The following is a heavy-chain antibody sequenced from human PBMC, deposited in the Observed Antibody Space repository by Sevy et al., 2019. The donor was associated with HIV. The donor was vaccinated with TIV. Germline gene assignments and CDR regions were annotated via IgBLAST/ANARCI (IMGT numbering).Heavy chain of an antibody. CDR3: ARVVYGDYVNYFDP. CDR2: IYYSGST. V-gene: IGHV4-39*02. CDR1: SGSISSSSYY. J-gene: IGHJ5*02. Sequence: SETLSLTCSVSSGSISSSSYYWGWIRQPPGKGLEWIGTIYYSGSTYYSPSLKSRVSISVDTSKNHFSLKLISVTAADTAVYYCARVVYGDYVNYFDPWGQGTLVTVSS. D-gene: IGHD4-17*01.